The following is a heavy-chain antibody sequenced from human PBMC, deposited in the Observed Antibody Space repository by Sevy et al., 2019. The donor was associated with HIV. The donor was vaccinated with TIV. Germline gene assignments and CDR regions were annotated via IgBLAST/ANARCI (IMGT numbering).Heavy chain of an antibody. CDR1: GFTFSSYA. D-gene: IGHD3-9*01. J-gene: IGHJ4*02. CDR2: ISGSGGST. V-gene: IGHV3-23*01. CDR3: AKDLGYDILTGSPGPFDY. Sequence: GGSLRLSCAASGFTFSSYAMSWVRQAPGKGLEWLSAISGSGGSTYYADSVKGRFTISRDNSKNTLYLQMNSLRAEDTAVYYCAKDLGYDILTGSPGPFDYWGQGTLVTVSS.